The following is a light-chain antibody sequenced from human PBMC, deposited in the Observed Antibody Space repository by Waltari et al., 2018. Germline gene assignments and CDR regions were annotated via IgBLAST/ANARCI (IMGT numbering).Light chain of an antibody. Sequence: QSALTQPPSASGSPGQSVTISCTGTSSDVGGYNYVSWYQQYPGKAPKLMIYEVSKRPSGVPDRFAGSKSGNTASLTVSGLQAEDEADYYCSSYAGSNNFDVVVGGGTKLTVL. CDR3: SSYAGSNNFDVV. J-gene: IGLJ2*01. CDR1: SSDVGGYNY. CDR2: EVS. V-gene: IGLV2-8*01.